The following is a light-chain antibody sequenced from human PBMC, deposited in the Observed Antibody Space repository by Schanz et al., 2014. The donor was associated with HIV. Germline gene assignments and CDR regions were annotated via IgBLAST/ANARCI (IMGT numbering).Light chain of an antibody. CDR3: SLHMRRTTLDV. CDR2: DVT. J-gene: IGLJ1*01. Sequence: HSALTQPASVSGSPGQSITISCTGTSSDVGADNSVSWYQQHPGRAPRLLVYDVTYRPSGVSNRFSGSKSGNTASLTISGLQPEDEADYYCSLHMRRTTLDVFGTGTKLTVL. CDR1: SSDVGADNS. V-gene: IGLV2-14*03.